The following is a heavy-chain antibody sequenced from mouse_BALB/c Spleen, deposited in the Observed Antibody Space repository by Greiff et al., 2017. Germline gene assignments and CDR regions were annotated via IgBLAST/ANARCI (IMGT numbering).Heavy chain of an antibody. Sequence: QVQLQQPGAELVKPGASVKLSCKASGYTFTSYWMHWVKQRPGQGLEWIGEINPSNGRTNYNEKFKGKATLTADTSSSTAYMQLSSLTSEDSAVYFCANYGNSGYFDYWGQGTTLTVSS. V-gene: IGHV1S81*02. CDR1: GYTFTSYW. J-gene: IGHJ2*01. D-gene: IGHD2-1*01. CDR2: INPSNGRT. CDR3: ANYGNSGYFDY.